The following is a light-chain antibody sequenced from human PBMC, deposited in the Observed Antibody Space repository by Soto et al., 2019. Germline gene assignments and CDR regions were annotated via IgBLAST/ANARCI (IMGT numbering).Light chain of an antibody. CDR3: QQYAGWPLT. CDR2: KTS. Sequence: EVVMTQSPATVSVSPGERTSLSCRASQSIGTNLGWYQQKPGQAPRLLISKTSNRATGVPDRFSGSGSGTEFTLTIGSLQAEDIAVYYCQQYAGWPLTFGGGTKVDIK. V-gene: IGKV3-15*01. CDR1: QSIGTN. J-gene: IGKJ4*01.